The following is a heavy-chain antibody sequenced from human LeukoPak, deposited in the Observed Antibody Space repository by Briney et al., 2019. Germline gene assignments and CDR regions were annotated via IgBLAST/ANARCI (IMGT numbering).Heavy chain of an antibody. Sequence: PGGSLRLSCAASGFTFSSYDMHWVRQATGKGLEWVSAIGTAGDTYYPGSVKGRFTISRENAKNSLYLQMNSLRAGDTAVYYCARALRTPCYYYGMDVWGQGTTVTVSS. CDR3: ARALRTPCYYYGMDV. CDR1: GFTFSSYD. D-gene: IGHD2-15*01. V-gene: IGHV3-13*01. CDR2: IGTAGDT. J-gene: IGHJ6*02.